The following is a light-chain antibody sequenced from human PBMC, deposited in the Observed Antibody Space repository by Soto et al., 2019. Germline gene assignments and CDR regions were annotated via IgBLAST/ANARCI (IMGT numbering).Light chain of an antibody. CDR2: SAS. Sequence: IQMTHFPSSLSASVSDNVNITCRASQSVSNYLNWYRHLPGKAPTLLIYSASTLQSGVPSRFSGSGSGTDFTLTISRLQPEDFATYYCQQSYSSPQTFGQGTKVDIK. J-gene: IGKJ1*01. CDR1: QSVSNY. CDR3: QQSYSSPQT. V-gene: IGKV1-39*01.